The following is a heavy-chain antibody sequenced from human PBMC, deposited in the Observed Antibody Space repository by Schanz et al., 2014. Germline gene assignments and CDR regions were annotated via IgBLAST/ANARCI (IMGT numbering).Heavy chain of an antibody. CDR2: IGYLGDT. Sequence: QVQLVESGGGVVQFGRSLRLSCVASGFTFSSYGMHWVRQAPGKGLEWVSTIGYLGDTYYPDSVKGRFTVSRDSGQNSLYLQMNSLRAEDTAVYYCAREQIMAAAGLVDYWGHGTLVTVSS. CDR1: GFTFSSYG. D-gene: IGHD6-13*01. CDR3: AREQIMAAAGLVDY. J-gene: IGHJ4*01. V-gene: IGHV3-33*01.